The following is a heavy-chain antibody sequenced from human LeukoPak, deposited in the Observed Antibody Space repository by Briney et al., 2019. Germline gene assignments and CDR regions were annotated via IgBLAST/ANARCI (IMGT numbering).Heavy chain of an antibody. CDR3: AILVPDSSGYMIVDP. Sequence: GGSLRLSCAASGFTFSSYAMHWVRQAPGKGLEWVAVISYDGSNKYYADSVKGRFTISRDNAKNSLYLQMNSLRAEDTAVYYCAILVPDSSGYMIVDPWGQGTLVTVSS. D-gene: IGHD3-22*01. CDR2: ISYDGSNK. V-gene: IGHV3-30-3*01. J-gene: IGHJ5*02. CDR1: GFTFSSYA.